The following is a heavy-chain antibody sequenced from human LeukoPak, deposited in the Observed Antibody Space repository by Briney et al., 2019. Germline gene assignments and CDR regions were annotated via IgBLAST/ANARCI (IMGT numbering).Heavy chain of an antibody. J-gene: IGHJ4*02. V-gene: IGHV1-69*05. D-gene: IGHD3-3*01. CDR1: GGTFSSYA. CDR2: IIPIFGTA. CDR3: ARGDRNYDFWSGDSYFDY. Sequence: ASVKVSCKASGGTFSSYAISWVRQAPGQGLEWMGGIIPIFGTANYAQKFQGRVTITTDESTSTAYMELSSLRAEDTAVYYCARGDRNYDFWSGDSYFDYWGQGTLVTVSS.